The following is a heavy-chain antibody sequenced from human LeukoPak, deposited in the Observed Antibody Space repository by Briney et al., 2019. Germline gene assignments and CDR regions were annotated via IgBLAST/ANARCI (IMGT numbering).Heavy chain of an antibody. Sequence: GGSLRLSCAASGFTVSSNYMSWVRQAPGKGLEWVSVIYSGGSTYYADSVKGRFTISRDNSKNTLYLQMNSLRAEDTAVYYCARARPAGSSPDFDYWGQGTLVTVSS. V-gene: IGHV3-53*01. J-gene: IGHJ4*02. CDR3: ARARPAGSSPDFDY. D-gene: IGHD1-14*01. CDR2: IYSGGST. CDR1: GFTVSSNY.